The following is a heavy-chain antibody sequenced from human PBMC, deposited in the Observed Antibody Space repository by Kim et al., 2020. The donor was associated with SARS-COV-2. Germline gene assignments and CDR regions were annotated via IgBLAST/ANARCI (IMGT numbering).Heavy chain of an antibody. Sequence: YNPSLKSRVTISVEKSKNQCSLKLRSVTAADTAVYYCARYDYGDSDAFDIWGQGTMVTVSS. CDR3: ARYDYGDSDAFDI. V-gene: IGHV4-4*02. J-gene: IGHJ3*02. D-gene: IGHD4-17*01.